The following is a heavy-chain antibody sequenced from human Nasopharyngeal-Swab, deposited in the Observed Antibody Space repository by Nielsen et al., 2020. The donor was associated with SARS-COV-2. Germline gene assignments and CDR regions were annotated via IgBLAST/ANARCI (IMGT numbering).Heavy chain of an antibody. CDR3: ARDGFQLWFGELGSGDAFDI. CDR2: ISYDGNNK. Sequence: WIRQPPGQGLEWVAVISYDGNNKYYADSVKGRFTISRDNSKNTLYLQMNSLRAEDTAVYYCARDGFQLWFGELGSGDAFDIWGQGTMVTVSS. D-gene: IGHD3-10*01. J-gene: IGHJ3*02. V-gene: IGHV3-30-3*01.